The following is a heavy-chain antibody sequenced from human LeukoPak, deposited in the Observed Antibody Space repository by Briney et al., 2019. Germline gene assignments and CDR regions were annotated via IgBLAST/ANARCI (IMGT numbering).Heavy chain of an antibody. CDR3: ARDHFSSPYYYDSSGSRSDLFDY. CDR1: GFIFSSFG. V-gene: IGHV3-30*02. D-gene: IGHD3-22*01. CDR2: IRYHGNNE. Sequence: GGSLRLSCAASGFIFSSFGMYWVRQAPGKGLDWVASIRYHGNNEYYADSVKGRFTVSRDNSKNTLYLDMNSLRAEDTAVYYCARDHFSSPYYYDSSGSRSDLFDYWGQGTLVTVSS. J-gene: IGHJ4*02.